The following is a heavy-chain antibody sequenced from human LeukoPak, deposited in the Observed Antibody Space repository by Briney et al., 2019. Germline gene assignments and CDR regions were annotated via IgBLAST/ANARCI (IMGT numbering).Heavy chain of an antibody. CDR2: IYYRGSP. D-gene: IGHD6-19*01. Sequence: KSSDTLSLPCTLSGRPIRSSSYYGRWIPQPPGKGLEGIGSIYYRGSPYYNPSLKSRVTIPVDTSKNQFSLNLSSVTAADTAVYYCARAVAGTIDYWGQGTLVTVSS. CDR1: GRPIRSSSYY. V-gene: IGHV4-39*01. CDR3: ARAVAGTIDY. J-gene: IGHJ4*02.